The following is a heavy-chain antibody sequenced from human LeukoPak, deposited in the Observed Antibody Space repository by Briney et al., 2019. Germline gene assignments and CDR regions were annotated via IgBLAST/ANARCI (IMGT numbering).Heavy chain of an antibody. CDR3: ARVYYDFWSGYYTPNYYYYYYMDV. V-gene: IGHV3-21*01. Sequence: GGSLRLSCAASGFTFSRFWMSWVRQAPGKGLEWVSSISSSSYIYYADSVKGRFTISRDNAKNSLYLQMNSLRAEDTAVYYCARVYYDFWSGYYTPNYYYYYYMDVWGKGTTVTVSS. J-gene: IGHJ6*03. CDR2: ISSSSYI. CDR1: GFTFSRFW. D-gene: IGHD3-3*01.